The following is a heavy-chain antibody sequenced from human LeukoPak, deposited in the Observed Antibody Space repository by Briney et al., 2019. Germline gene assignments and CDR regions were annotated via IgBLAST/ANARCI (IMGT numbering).Heavy chain of an antibody. D-gene: IGHD3-16*01. CDR3: ASLFGGYDFTSDNNWFDP. J-gene: IGHJ5*02. V-gene: IGHV3-21*01. CDR2: ISSSSSYI. Sequence: PGGSLRLSCAASGFTFSSYSMNWVRQAPGKGLEWVSSISSSSSYIYYADSVKGRFTISRDNAKNSLYLQMNSLRAEDTAVYYCASLFGGYDFTSDNNWFDPWGQGTLVTVSS. CDR1: GFTFSSYS.